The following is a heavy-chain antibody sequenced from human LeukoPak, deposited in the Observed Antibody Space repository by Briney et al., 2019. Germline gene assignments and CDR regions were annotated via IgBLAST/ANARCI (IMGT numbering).Heavy chain of an antibody. D-gene: IGHD3-10*01. Sequence: SETLSLTCAVYGGSFSGYYWSWIRQPPGKGPEWIGEINHSGSTNYNPSLKSRVTISVDTSKNQFSLKLSSVTAADTAVYYCARVPRVVRGVSYYFDYWGQGTLVTVSS. CDR1: GGSFSGYY. CDR3: ARVPRVVRGVSYYFDY. CDR2: INHSGST. V-gene: IGHV4-34*01. J-gene: IGHJ4*02.